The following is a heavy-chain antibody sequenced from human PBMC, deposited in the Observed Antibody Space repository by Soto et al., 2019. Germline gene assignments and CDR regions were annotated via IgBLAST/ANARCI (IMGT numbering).Heavy chain of an antibody. D-gene: IGHD4-4*01. Sequence: DVKLLESGGGLVQPGGSLRLSCAASGLTFSGYGMSWVRQAPGTGLEWVSAISGSGSTTYYADSVKGRFTISRDDSKNILFLQMNSLRAEDTAVYYCVTRSRGLQSSPPRLDSWGQGTLVTVSS. V-gene: IGHV3-23*01. J-gene: IGHJ4*02. CDR3: VTRSRGLQSSPPRLDS. CDR1: GLTFSGYG. CDR2: ISGSGSTT.